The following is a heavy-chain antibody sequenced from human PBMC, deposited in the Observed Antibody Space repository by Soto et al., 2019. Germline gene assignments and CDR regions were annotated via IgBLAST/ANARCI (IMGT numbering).Heavy chain of an antibody. CDR1: GFSLSTTRVG. V-gene: IGHV2-5*02. CDR3: AHTLVAGLGYYFDY. D-gene: IGHD6-19*01. CDR2: IYWDDDK. Sequence: QITLKESGPTLVKPTQTLTLTCTFSGFSLSTTRVGVGWIRQPPGKALEWLAIIYWDDDKRYSPFLKSRLTITKDTSKNQVVLTMTNMDPMDTATYFCAHTLVAGLGYYFDYWGQGTLVTVSS. J-gene: IGHJ4*02.